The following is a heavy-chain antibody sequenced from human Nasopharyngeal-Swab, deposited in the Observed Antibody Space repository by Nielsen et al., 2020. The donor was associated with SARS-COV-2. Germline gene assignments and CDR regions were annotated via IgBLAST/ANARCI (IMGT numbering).Heavy chain of an antibody. D-gene: IGHD3-3*01. CDR2: ISYDGSNK. CDR3: AKDSYDFWSGRYYYYYYMDV. Sequence: GGSLRLSCAASGFTFSSYGMHWVRQAPGKGLEWVAVISYDGSNKYYADSVKGRFTISRDNSKNTLYLQMNSLRAEDTAVYYCAKDSYDFWSGRYYYYYYMDVWGKGTTVTVSS. J-gene: IGHJ6*03. V-gene: IGHV3-30*18. CDR1: GFTFSSYG.